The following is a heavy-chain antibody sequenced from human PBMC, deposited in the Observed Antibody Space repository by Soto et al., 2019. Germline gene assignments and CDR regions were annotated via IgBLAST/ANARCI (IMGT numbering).Heavy chain of an antibody. Sequence: GGSLRLSCAASGFSFSKAWMSWVRQAPGKGLEWVGRIKSKIDGGTTDHAAPVKGRITISRDDSKNTLYLQMNSLKTEDTAVYYCTTAEYSGYAGYWGQGILVTVSS. CDR3: TTAEYSGYAGY. CDR2: IKSKIDGGTT. D-gene: IGHD5-12*01. J-gene: IGHJ4*02. CDR1: GFSFSKAW. V-gene: IGHV3-15*01.